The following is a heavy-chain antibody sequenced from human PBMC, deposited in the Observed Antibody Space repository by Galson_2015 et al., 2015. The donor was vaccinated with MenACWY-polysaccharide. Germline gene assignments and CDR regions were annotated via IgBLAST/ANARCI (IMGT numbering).Heavy chain of an antibody. D-gene: IGHD4-17*01. CDR2: ISAYNGNT. CDR1: GCTFTSFG. Sequence: SVKVSCKASGCTFTSFGISWVRQAPGQGLEWMGWISAYNGNTNYAQKLQGRVTMTTDTSTSTAYMGLRSLRSDDTAVYYCARVEGYYGDYVPYYFDYWGQGTLVTVSS. V-gene: IGHV1-18*01. CDR3: ARVEGYYGDYVPYYFDY. J-gene: IGHJ4*02.